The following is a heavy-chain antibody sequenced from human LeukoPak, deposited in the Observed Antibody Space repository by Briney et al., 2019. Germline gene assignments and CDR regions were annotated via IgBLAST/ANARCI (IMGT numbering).Heavy chain of an antibody. V-gene: IGHV4-59*08. J-gene: IGHJ4*01. Sequence: TSETLSLTCSVSSGSITTYCWNWIRQAPGKEPEWIGYIHHSGSANYNPSLKSRVTLSIDTSKDQFFLRLTSVTAADTAVYYCARLVVPEALHFDCLGQGTLVTVSS. D-gene: IGHD2-2*01. CDR1: SGSITTYC. CDR3: ARLVVPEALHFDC. CDR2: IHHSGSA.